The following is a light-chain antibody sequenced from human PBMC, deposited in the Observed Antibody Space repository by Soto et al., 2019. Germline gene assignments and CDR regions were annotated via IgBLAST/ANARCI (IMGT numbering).Light chain of an antibody. CDR2: DVT. J-gene: IGLJ1*01. Sequence: QSALTQPRSVSGAAGQSVTISWTGTSSDVGGYDHVSWYQQQQPGKAPKLMIFDVTKRPSGVPDRFSGSKSGNTASLSISGLQAEDEADYYCYSYAGSSYVFGTGTKVTV. CDR1: SSDVGGYDH. CDR3: YSYAGSSYV. V-gene: IGLV2-11*01.